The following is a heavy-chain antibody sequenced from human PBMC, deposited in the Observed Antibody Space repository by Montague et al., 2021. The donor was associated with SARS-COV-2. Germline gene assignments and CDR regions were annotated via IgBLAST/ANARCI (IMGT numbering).Heavy chain of an antibody. CDR2: LSYSGRP. V-gene: IGHV4-59*08. CDR3: AGRLPQYTIGWYFDQ. Sequence: SETLSLTCAFAGGSFRDYACSWIRQPPGKRLERIGYLSYSGRPISNSSLESRVPISVDTSKNQFSLRLRPVIAADTAAYYCAGRLPQYTIGWYFDQWGQGTLVAVSS. D-gene: IGHD6-19*01. J-gene: IGHJ4*02. CDR1: GGSFRDYA.